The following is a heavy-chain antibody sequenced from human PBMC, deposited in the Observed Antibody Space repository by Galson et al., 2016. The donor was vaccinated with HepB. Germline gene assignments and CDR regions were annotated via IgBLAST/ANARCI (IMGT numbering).Heavy chain of an antibody. J-gene: IGHJ3*02. V-gene: IGHV1-18*01. D-gene: IGHD2-2*01. CDR3: ASATNCNRADCYADTFHI. CDR2: ISADNGNT. CDR1: GYTFTNYG. Sequence: SVKVSCKASGYTFTNYGISWVRQAPGQGLEWMGWISADNGNTDHAQKFQGRVTMTTETSTTTVYMELMNLRSDDTAMYYCASATNCNRADCYADTFHIWGLGTVVTVSS.